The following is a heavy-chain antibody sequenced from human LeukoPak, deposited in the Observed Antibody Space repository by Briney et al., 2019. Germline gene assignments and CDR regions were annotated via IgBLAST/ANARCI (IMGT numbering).Heavy chain of an antibody. V-gene: IGHV1-18*01. CDR2: FSANNGNT. Sequence: ASVKVSCKASGYTFTSYGISWVRQAPGQGLEWMGWFSANNGNTNYAQKFQGRVTMTTDTSTSTAYMELRSLRSDDTAVYYCARDQPRYSSSWWHAFDIWGQGTMVTVSS. CDR3: ARDQPRYSSSWWHAFDI. D-gene: IGHD6-13*01. CDR1: GYTFTSYG. J-gene: IGHJ3*02.